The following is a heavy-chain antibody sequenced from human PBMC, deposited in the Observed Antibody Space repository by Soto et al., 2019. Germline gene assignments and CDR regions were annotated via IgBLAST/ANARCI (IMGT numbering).Heavy chain of an antibody. Sequence: GGSLRLSCAASGFTFSSYAMSWVRQAPGKGLEWVSAISGSGGSTYYADSVKGRFTISRDNSKNTPYLQMNSLRAEDTAVYYCAKVDFWSGLRYYFDYWGQGTLVTVSS. D-gene: IGHD3-3*01. J-gene: IGHJ4*02. V-gene: IGHV3-23*01. CDR2: ISGSGGST. CDR3: AKVDFWSGLRYYFDY. CDR1: GFTFSSYA.